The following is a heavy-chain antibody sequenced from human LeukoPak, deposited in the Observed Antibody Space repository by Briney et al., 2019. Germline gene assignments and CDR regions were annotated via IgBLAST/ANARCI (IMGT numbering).Heavy chain of an antibody. CDR3: AKDPRITIFGVDTPSDY. CDR1: GFTFSSYA. J-gene: IGHJ4*02. Sequence: GGSLRLSCAASGFTFSSYAMSWVRQAPGKGLEWVSAISGSGGSTYYADSVKGRFTISRDNSKNTLYLQMNSPRAEDTAVYYCAKDPRITIFGVDTPSDYWGQGTLVTVSS. V-gene: IGHV3-23*01. D-gene: IGHD3-3*01. CDR2: ISGSGGST.